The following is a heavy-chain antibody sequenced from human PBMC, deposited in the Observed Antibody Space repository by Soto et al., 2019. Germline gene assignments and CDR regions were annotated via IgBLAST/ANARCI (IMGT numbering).Heavy chain of an antibody. V-gene: IGHV3-30*03. CDR2: ISDNGSDK. CDR3: ARDPFGQTYPVVYDY. J-gene: IGHJ4*02. Sequence: QVQLVESGGGVFQPERSLRLSCAASGFTFSRYGMHLVRQTPGKGLEWVEVISDNGSDKYYGDSLKDRFTISRDNSKNTLDLHMNSLRAEDTAVYCCARDPFGQTYPVVYDYWGQGTLVTVSS. D-gene: IGHD3-3*01. CDR1: GFTFSRYG.